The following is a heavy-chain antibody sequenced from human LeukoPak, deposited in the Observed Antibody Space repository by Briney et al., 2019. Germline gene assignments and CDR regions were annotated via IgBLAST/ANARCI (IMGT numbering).Heavy chain of an antibody. CDR2: IYYSGST. V-gene: IGHV4-59*01. CDR3: ARSFYYDFWSGYYGMTVGAFDI. D-gene: IGHD3-3*01. J-gene: IGHJ3*02. CDR1: GGSISSYY. Sequence: KPSETLSLTCTVSGGSISSYYWSWIRQPPGKGLEWIGYIYYSGSTNYNPSLKSRVTISVDTSKNQFSLKLSSVTAADTAVYYCARSFYYDFWSGYYGMTVGAFDIWGQGTMVTVSS.